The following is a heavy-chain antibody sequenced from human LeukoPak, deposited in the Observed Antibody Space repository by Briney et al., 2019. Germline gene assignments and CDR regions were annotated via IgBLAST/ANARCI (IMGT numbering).Heavy chain of an antibody. V-gene: IGHV4-59*01. CDR3: ARERALWFGEKRGFTHYYYYMDV. Sequence: SSETLSLTCTVSGGSISSYYWSWIRQPPGKGLEWIGYIYYSGSTNYNPSLKSRVTISVDTSKNQFSLKLSSVTAADTAVYYCARERALWFGEKRGFTHYYYYMDVWGKGTTVTISS. CDR1: GGSISSYY. CDR2: IYYSGST. J-gene: IGHJ6*03. D-gene: IGHD3-10*01.